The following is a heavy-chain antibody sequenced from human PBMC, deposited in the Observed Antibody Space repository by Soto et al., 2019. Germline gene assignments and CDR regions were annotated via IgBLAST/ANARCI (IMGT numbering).Heavy chain of an antibody. CDR3: TKARCSGNPCYVPDY. J-gene: IGHJ4*01. D-gene: IGHD6-19*01. CDR2: ISDSGGRP. V-gene: IGHV3-23*01. CDR1: GFTLSSYT. Sequence: EVQLLESGGGLVQPGGSLRLSWAASGFTLSSYTMAWVRQAPGKGLEWVSAISDSGGRPYYADSVQGRFTISRDNSKNTLFLLMNSLRAEDTATYYCTKARCSGNPCYVPDYWGHGTLVTVSS.